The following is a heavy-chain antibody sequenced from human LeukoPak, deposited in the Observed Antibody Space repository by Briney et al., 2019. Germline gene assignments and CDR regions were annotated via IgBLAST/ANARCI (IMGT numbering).Heavy chain of an antibody. CDR2: ISSSGSTI. Sequence: GGSLRLSCAAFGFTFSSYEMNWVRQAPGKGLEWVSYISSSGSTIYYADSVKGRFTISRDNAKNSLYLQMNSLRAEDTAVYYCARTMSGSYREKFDYWGQGTLVTVSS. J-gene: IGHJ4*02. V-gene: IGHV3-48*03. D-gene: IGHD1-26*01. CDR3: ARTMSGSYREKFDY. CDR1: GFTFSSYE.